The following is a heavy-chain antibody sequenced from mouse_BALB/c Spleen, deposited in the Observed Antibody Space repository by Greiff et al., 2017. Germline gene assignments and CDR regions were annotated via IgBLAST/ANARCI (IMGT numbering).Heavy chain of an antibody. CDR1: GYTFTSYW. Sequence: LKQPGSELVRPGASVKLSCKASGYTFTSYWMHWVKQRHGQGLEWIGNIYPGSGSTNYDEKFKSKGTLTVDTSSSTAYMHLSSLTSEDSAVYYCTRMLGYDADYFDYWGQGTTLTVSS. J-gene: IGHJ2*01. V-gene: IGHV1S22*01. D-gene: IGHD2-2*01. CDR3: TRMLGYDADYFDY. CDR2: IYPGSGST.